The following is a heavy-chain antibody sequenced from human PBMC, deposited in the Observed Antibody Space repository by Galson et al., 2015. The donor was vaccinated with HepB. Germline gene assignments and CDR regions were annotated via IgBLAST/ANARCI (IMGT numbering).Heavy chain of an antibody. Sequence: ATLSLTCPVSGGPISSYYWSWIRQPPGKGLEWIGYIYYSGSTNYNPSLKSRVTISVDTSKNQFSLKLSSVTAADTAVYYCARLTYDYGEGADAFDIWGQGTMVTVSS. CDR2: IYYSGST. V-gene: IGHV4-59*08. CDR1: GGPISSYY. D-gene: IGHD4-17*01. CDR3: ARLTYDYGEGADAFDI. J-gene: IGHJ3*02.